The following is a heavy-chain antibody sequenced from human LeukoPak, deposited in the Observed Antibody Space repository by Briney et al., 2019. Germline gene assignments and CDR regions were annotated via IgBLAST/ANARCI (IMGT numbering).Heavy chain of an antibody. Sequence: SETLSLTCTVPGGSISGYYWSWIRQPPGKGLELIGYIYSTGITDYNPSLTSRVTISVDTSKNQFSLKLGSVTAADTAVYYCARFIGSSGYYDYWGHGTLVTVPS. CDR1: GGSISGYY. CDR3: ARFIGSSGYYDY. V-gene: IGHV4-59*01. D-gene: IGHD3-22*01. J-gene: IGHJ4*01. CDR2: IYSTGIT.